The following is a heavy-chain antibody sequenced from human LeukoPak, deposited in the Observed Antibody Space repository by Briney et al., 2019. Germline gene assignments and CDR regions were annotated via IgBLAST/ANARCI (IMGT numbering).Heavy chain of an antibody. J-gene: IGHJ4*02. V-gene: IGHV2-5*01. D-gene: IGHD4-11*01. CDR3: AHRLPYNYFDY. CDR2: IYWNDDK. Sequence: SGPTRVNPTQTLTLTCTFSGFSFSTSGVGVGWIRQPPGKALEWLALIYWNDDKRYSPSLKSRLTITKDTSKNQVVLTLTNMDPVDTATYYCAHRLPYNYFDYWGQGTLVTVSS. CDR1: GFSFSTSGVG.